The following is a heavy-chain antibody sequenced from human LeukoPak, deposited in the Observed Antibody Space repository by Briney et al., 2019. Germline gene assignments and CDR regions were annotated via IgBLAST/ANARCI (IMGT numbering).Heavy chain of an antibody. CDR2: ISVSGSST. J-gene: IGHJ4*02. Sequence: GGSLRLSCEASGFTFPKAWMTWVRQAPGKGLDCVSLISVSGSSTYYADSVKGRFTISRDNSKNTLYLQMNSLRAEDTAVYYCAKGRGWYPAVDYWGQGTLVTVSS. V-gene: IGHV3-23*01. CDR3: AKGRGWYPAVDY. D-gene: IGHD6-19*01. CDR1: GFTFPKAW.